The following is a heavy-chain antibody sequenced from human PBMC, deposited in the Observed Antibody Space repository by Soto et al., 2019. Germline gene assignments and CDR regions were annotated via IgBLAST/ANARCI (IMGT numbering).Heavy chain of an antibody. J-gene: IGHJ6*02. V-gene: IGHV1-18*01. CDR1: GYTFTSYG. CDR2: ISIYNGNT. Sequence: QVQLVQSGAEVNKPGASVKVSCKPSGYTFTSYGIIWVRQAPGQGLECMGWISIYNGNTNYAQKLQGRVTMTTDTSTNTAYMELRSLRSDETAVYYCARDVRSHDYGHYYYGMDVWCQGTTVTVSS. CDR3: ARDVRSHDYGHYYYGMDV. D-gene: IGHD4-17*01.